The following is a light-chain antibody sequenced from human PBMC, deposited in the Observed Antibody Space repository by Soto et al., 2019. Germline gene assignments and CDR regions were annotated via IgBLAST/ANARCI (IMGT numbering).Light chain of an antibody. CDR1: SSDVGGYSF. Sequence: QSALTQPASVSGSPGQSITISCTGTSSDVGGYSFVSWYQQHPGKAPKLIIYGVTSRPSGVSSRFSGSKSGNTASLTISGLKAEDEANYYCSSYTSTGRVFGGGTKLNVL. V-gene: IGLV2-14*03. CDR2: GVT. J-gene: IGLJ3*02. CDR3: SSYTSTGRV.